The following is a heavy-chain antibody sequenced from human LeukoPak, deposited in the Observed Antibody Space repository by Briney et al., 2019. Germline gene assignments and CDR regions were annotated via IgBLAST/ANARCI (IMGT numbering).Heavy chain of an antibody. V-gene: IGHV4-39*01. Sequence: SETLSLTCTVSRGSISSGGYYWSWIRQHPGEGLEWIGYIYYSGSTYYNPSPKSRVTISVDTSKNQFSLKLSSVTAADTAVYYCARHDILTGYYSYYFDYWGQGTLVTVSS. CDR3: ARHDILTGYYSYYFDY. CDR1: RGSISSGGYY. D-gene: IGHD3-9*01. CDR2: IYYSGST. J-gene: IGHJ4*02.